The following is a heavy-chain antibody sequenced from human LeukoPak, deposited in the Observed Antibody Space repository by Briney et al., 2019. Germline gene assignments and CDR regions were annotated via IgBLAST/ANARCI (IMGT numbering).Heavy chain of an antibody. CDR3: ASRGRGQLPFDY. CDR1: GYSFTSYD. J-gene: IGHJ4*02. Sequence: ASVKVSCKASGYSFTSYDINWVRQATGQGLEWMGWMNPKSGNTGYAQKFQGRVTMTRDTSTSTVYMELSSLRSEDTAVYYCASRGRGQLPFDYWGQGTLVTVSS. CDR2: MNPKSGNT. V-gene: IGHV1-8*01. D-gene: IGHD2-2*01.